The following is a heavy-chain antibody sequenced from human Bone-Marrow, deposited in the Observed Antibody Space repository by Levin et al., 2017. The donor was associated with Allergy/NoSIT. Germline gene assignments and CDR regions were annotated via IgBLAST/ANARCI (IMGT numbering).Heavy chain of an antibody. J-gene: IGHJ6*03. CDR1: GGSFSGYY. CDR2: INQSGST. CDR3: ARNRPNYYDYYYMDV. V-gene: IGHV4-34*01. D-gene: IGHD2/OR15-2a*01. Sequence: SQTLSLTCAVSGGSFSGYYWSWVRQPPGKGLEWIGEINQSGSTNSIPSLKRRVTISIDMSKSQFSLKLSPVTAADTAVYYCARNRPNYYDYYYMDVWGKGTTVTVSS.